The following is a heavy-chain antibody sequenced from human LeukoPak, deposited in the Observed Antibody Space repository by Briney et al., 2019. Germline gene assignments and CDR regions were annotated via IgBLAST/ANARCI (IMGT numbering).Heavy chain of an antibody. CDR2: INHSGST. CDR3: ARAFPLTIFGVVNR. J-gene: IGHJ3*01. CDR1: GGSFSGYY. D-gene: IGHD3-3*01. V-gene: IGHV4-34*01. Sequence: SETLSLTCAVYGGSFSGYYWSWIRQPPGKGLEWIGEINHSGSTNYNPSLKSRVTISVDTSKNQFSLKLSSVTAADTAVYYCARAFPLTIFGVVNRWGQGTMVTVSS.